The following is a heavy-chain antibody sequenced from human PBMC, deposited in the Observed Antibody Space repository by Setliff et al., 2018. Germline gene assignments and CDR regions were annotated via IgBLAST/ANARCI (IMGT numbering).Heavy chain of an antibody. Sequence: GGSLRLSCAASGFTFSDYYMSWIRQAPGRGLEWVSYITRSGDAMYYTDSVKGRFTISRDNSLNTLYLQMNSLRAEDTAVYYCAKNPSRVYATRFDYWGQGTLVTVSS. V-gene: IGHV3-11*01. J-gene: IGHJ4*02. D-gene: IGHD2-8*01. CDR3: AKNPSRVYATRFDY. CDR2: ITRSGDAM. CDR1: GFTFSDYY.